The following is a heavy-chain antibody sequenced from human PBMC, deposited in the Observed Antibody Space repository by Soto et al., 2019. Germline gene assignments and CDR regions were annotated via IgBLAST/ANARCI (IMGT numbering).Heavy chain of an antibody. J-gene: IGHJ4*02. CDR3: ARVPDY. CDR1: GGPISWYY. Sequence: PSETLSLTCTVSGGPISWYYWSWIRQPPGKGLEWIGYMYNTGSTAYNPSFKSRVTISVDTSKNQFSLKLNSVTAADTAVYYCARVPDYWGQGILVTVS. V-gene: IGHV4-59*01. D-gene: IGHD2-2*01. CDR2: MYNTGST.